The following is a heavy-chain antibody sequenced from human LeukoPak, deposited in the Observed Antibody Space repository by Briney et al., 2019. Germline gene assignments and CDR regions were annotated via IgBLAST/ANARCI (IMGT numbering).Heavy chain of an antibody. V-gene: IGHV4-59*01. J-gene: IGHJ6*03. CDR3: ARRTGYLNYYYYYYMDV. CDR2: IYYSGST. D-gene: IGHD3/OR15-3a*01. CDR1: GGSINNYY. Sequence: SETLSLTCTVSGGSINNYYWSWIRQPPGKGLEWIGYIYYSGSTNYNPSLKSRVTISVDTSRNQFSLKLSSVTAADSAVYYCARRTGYLNYYYYYYMDVWGNGTTVTVSS.